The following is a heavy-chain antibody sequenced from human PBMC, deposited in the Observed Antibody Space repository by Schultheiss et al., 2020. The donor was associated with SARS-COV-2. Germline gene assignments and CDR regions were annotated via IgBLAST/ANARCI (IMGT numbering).Heavy chain of an antibody. Sequence: GGSLRLSCVVSGFSVSKSYMNWVRQAPGKGLEWVAVISYDGSNKYYADSVKGRFTISRDNAKNSLYLQMNSLRAEDTAVYYCARGRNDYAIDYWGQGTLVTVSS. D-gene: IGHD3-16*01. J-gene: IGHJ4*02. CDR2: ISYDGSNK. CDR1: GFSVSKSY. V-gene: IGHV3-30-3*01. CDR3: ARGRNDYAIDY.